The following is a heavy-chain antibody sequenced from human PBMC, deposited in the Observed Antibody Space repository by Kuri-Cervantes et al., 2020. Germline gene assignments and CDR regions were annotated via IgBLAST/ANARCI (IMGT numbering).Heavy chain of an antibody. CDR3: ARDKRTTQRADYYYGMDV. D-gene: IGHD4-11*01. CDR1: GFTFSNYW. V-gene: IGHV3-7*01. J-gene: IGHJ6*02. Sequence: GESLKISCAASGFTFSNYWMAWVRQAPGKGLEWVAMIKKDGSDGYYVDSVKGRFTISRDNSKNTLYLQMNSLRAEDTAVYYCARDKRTTQRADYYYGMDVWGQGTTVTVSS. CDR2: IKKDGSDG.